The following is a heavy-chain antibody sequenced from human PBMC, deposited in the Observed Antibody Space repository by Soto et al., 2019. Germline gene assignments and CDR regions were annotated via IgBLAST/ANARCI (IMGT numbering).Heavy chain of an antibody. CDR2: INHSVST. J-gene: IGHJ1*01. CDR3: AHPSGYYPGYFQH. Sequence: SETLSLTSAVYGGSFSGYYWSCIRQPPGKGLEWIGEINHSVSTNYNPSLKSRVTISVDKSKNKFSLKLSSVTAADTAVYHCAHPSGYYPGYFQHWGQGTMVTVS. V-gene: IGHV4-34*01. CDR1: GGSFSGYY. D-gene: IGHD3-22*01.